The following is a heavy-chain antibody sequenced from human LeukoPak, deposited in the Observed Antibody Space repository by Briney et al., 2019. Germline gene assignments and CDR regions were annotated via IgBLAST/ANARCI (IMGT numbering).Heavy chain of an antibody. D-gene: IGHD2/OR15-2a*01. V-gene: IGHV3-30*14. J-gene: IGHJ6*02. CDR1: GFTFSSYA. Sequence: PGGPLRLSCAASGFTFSSYAMHWVRQAPGKGLEWVAVISYDGSNKYYADSVKGRFTISRDNSKNTLYLQMNSLRAEDTAVYYCARPSGLCYYGMDVWGQGTTVTVSS. CDR3: ARPSGLCYYGMDV. CDR2: ISYDGSNK.